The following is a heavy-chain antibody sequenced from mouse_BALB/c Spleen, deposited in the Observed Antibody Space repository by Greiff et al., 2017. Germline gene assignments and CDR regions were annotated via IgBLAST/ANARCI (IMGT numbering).Heavy chain of an antibody. V-gene: IGHV5-17*02. CDR3: ARNWVYYAMDY. CDR1: GFTFSSFG. J-gene: IGHJ4*01. Sequence: DVMLVESGGGLVQPGGSRKLSCAASGFTFSSFGMHWVRQAPEKGLEWVAYISSGSSTIYYADTVKGRFTISRDNPKNTLFLQMTSLRSEDTAMYYCARNWVYYAMDYWGQGTSVTVSS. CDR2: ISSGSSTI. D-gene: IGHD4-1*01.